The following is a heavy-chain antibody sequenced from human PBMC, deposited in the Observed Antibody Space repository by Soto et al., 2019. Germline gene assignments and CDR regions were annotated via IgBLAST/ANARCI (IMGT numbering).Heavy chain of an antibody. CDR3: AIIVVVPAAFDY. CDR1: GYTLTELS. V-gene: IGHV1-24*01. Sequence: ASVKVSCKVSGYTLTELSMHWVRQAPGKGLEWMGGFDPEDGETIYAQKFQGRVTMTEDKSTDTAYMELSSLRSEDTAVYYCAIIVVVPAAFDYWGQGTLVTVSS. CDR2: FDPEDGET. J-gene: IGHJ4*02. D-gene: IGHD2-2*01.